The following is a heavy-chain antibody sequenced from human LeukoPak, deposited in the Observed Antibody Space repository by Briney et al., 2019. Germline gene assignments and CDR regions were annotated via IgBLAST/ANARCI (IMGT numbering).Heavy chain of an antibody. V-gene: IGHV1-18*01. CDR1: GSTFTSSG. D-gene: IGHD5-18*01. CDR3: ARDWYSYGYYFDY. J-gene: IGHJ4*02. CDR2: ISAYNGNT. Sequence: GSPLKLSCKASGSTFTSSGISTVRQAPGPRLEWMGWISAYNGNTNYAQKLQGRVTMTTDTSTSTAYMELRSLRFDDTAVYYCARDWYSYGYYFDYWGQGTLVTVSS.